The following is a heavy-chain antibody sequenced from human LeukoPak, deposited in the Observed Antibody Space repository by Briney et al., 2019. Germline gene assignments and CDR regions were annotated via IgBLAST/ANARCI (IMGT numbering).Heavy chain of an antibody. CDR3: ASPYYYDGSSYYHFFDH. V-gene: IGHV3-30*19. J-gene: IGHJ4*02. Sequence: GGSLRLSCAASGFTFSTYGMHWVRQAPGKGLEWVTVISYDGTTKYYADSVKGRFTISRDNSRNTLYLQMNNLRTEDTAVYYCASPYYYDGSSYYHFFDHWGQGTLVTVSS. CDR1: GFTFSTYG. CDR2: ISYDGTTK. D-gene: IGHD3-22*01.